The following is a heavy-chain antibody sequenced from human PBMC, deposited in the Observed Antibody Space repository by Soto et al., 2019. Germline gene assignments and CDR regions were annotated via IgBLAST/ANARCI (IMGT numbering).Heavy chain of an antibody. D-gene: IGHD6-13*01. CDR1: GGSFSGYY. V-gene: IGHV4-34*01. CDR3: VRVTHSSSCMDV. Sequence: SETLSLTCAVYGGSFSGYYWSWIRQPPGKGLEWIGEINHSGSTNYNPSLKSRVTISVDTSKNQFSLKLSSVTAADTAVYYCVRVTHSSSCMDVWGQGTTVTVSS. CDR2: INHSGST. J-gene: IGHJ6*02.